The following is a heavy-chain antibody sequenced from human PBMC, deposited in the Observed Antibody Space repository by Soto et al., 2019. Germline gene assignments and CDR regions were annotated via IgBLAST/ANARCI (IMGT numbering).Heavy chain of an antibody. CDR3: ARGGVSTRTFDY. J-gene: IGHJ4*02. V-gene: IGHV5-51*01. CDR2: IYPSDSDT. D-gene: IGHD3-3*01. CDR1: GYNFAGYW. Sequence: GECLKISCKGSGYNFAGYWIAWVRQMPGKGLELMGIIYPSDSDTRYRPSFQGQVTISADKSISSAYLQWSSLRASDTAMYYCARGGVSTRTFDYWGQGTPVTVSS.